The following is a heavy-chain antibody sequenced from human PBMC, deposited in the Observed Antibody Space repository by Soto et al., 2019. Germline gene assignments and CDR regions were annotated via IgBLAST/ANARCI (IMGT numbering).Heavy chain of an antibody. V-gene: IGHV3-48*02. CDR1: GFTFTSYS. J-gene: IGHJ3*02. D-gene: IGHD3-9*01. CDR2: ISSSSSTI. CDR3: VSAHLPYFAWLLFGAFYI. Sequence: GGSLRLSCAASGFTFTSYSMNWVRQAPGKGLEWVSYISSSSSTIYYADSVKGRFTISRDNAKNSLYLQMNSLRDEDTAVYYCVSAHLPYFAWLLFGAFYIWGQGRMVT.